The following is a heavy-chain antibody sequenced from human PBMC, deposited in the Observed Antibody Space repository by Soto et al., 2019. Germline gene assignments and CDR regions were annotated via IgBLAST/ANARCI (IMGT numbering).Heavy chain of an antibody. CDR1: GGSISGINW. J-gene: IGHJ6*02. Sequence: QVQLQESGPGLVKPSGTLSLTCAVSGGSISGINWWYWVRQPPGKGLEWIGEIYHSGSTNYNPSLKSRVPTSLDKSTNQFSLKLCSVTAADTAVYYCARFGGGMDVWGQGTTVTVSS. V-gene: IGHV4-4*02. CDR2: IYHSGST. D-gene: IGHD3-10*01. CDR3: ARFGGGMDV.